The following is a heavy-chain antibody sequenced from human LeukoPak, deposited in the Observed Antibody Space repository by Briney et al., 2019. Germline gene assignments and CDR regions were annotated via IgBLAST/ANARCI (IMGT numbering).Heavy chain of an antibody. D-gene: IGHD3-3*01. CDR1: GFTFSTHG. CDR3: ARDGFLRRY. Sequence: HSGGSLRLSCAASGFTFSTHGMNWVRQGPGKGLEWVSGITGSGGSTYYADSVKGRFTISRDNAKNSLYLQMNSLRAEDTAVYYCARDGFLRRYWGQGTLVTVSS. J-gene: IGHJ4*02. V-gene: IGHV3-23*01. CDR2: ITGSGGST.